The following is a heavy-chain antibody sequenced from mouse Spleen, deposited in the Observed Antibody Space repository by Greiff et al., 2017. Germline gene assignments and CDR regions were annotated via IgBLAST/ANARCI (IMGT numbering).Heavy chain of an antibody. Sequence: DVKLQESGAELVRPGASVKLSCTASGFNIKDDYMHWVKQRPEQGLEWIGWIDPENGDTEYASKFQGKATITADTSSNTAYLQLSSLTSEDTAVYYCTTSYRYDVGYWGQGTTLTVSS. D-gene: IGHD2-14*01. CDR3: TTSYRYDVGY. V-gene: IGHV14-4*01. CDR2: IDPENGDT. J-gene: IGHJ2*01. CDR1: GFNIKDDY.